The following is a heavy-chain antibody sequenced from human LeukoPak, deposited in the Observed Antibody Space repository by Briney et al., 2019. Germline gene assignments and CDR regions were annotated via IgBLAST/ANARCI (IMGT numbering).Heavy chain of an antibody. CDR1: GGSISSYY. J-gene: IGHJ5*02. V-gene: IGHV4-59*01. Sequence: SETLSLTCTVSGGSISSYYWSWIRQPPGKGLEWLGYIYYSGSTNYNPSLKSRVTISVDTSKNQFSLKLSSVTAADTAVYYCARDKVAVAGTGWFDPWGQGTLVTVSS. D-gene: IGHD6-19*01. CDR3: ARDKVAVAGTGWFDP. CDR2: IYYSGST.